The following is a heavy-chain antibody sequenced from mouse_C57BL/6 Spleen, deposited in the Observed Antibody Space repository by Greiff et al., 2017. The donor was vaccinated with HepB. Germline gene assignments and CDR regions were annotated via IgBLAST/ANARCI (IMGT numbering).Heavy chain of an antibody. CDR2: ISYDGSN. J-gene: IGHJ2*01. V-gene: IGHV3-6*01. CDR1: GYSITSGYY. CDR3: ARGGRFDY. Sequence: EVQLQESGPGLVKPSQSLSFTCSVTGYSITSGYYWNWIRQFPGNKLEWMGYISYDGSNNYNPSLKNRISITRDTSKNQFFLKLNSVTTEDTATYYCARGGRFDYWGQGTTLTVSS.